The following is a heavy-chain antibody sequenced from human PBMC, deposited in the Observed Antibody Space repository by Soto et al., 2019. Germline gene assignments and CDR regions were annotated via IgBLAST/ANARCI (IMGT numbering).Heavy chain of an antibody. CDR1: GGSISSGGYY. CDR2: FYYSGST. CDR3: ARARRTYYYYGVDV. Sequence: QVQLQESGPGLVKPSQTLSLTCTVSGGSISSGGYYWSWIRQHPGKGLDWIGYFYYSGSTYYNPDLKRRVTIQVDTSKNQCPQKLGSVTGADTAVYYCARARRTYYYYGVDVWGQGTTVTVSS. V-gene: IGHV4-31*03. J-gene: IGHJ6*02.